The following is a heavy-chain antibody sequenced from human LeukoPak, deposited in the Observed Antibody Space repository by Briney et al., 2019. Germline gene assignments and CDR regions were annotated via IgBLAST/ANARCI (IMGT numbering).Heavy chain of an antibody. V-gene: IGHV4-39*07. Sequence: SETLSLTCTVSGVSISSSNSYWGWIRQPPGKGLEWIGSIYYSGNTYYNASLKSQVSISIDTSKNQFSLKLSSVTAADTAVYYCARERYYYDSSGYYPNYFDYWGQGTLVTVSP. J-gene: IGHJ4*02. CDR1: GVSISSSNSY. CDR2: IYYSGNT. CDR3: ARERYYYDSSGYYPNYFDY. D-gene: IGHD3-22*01.